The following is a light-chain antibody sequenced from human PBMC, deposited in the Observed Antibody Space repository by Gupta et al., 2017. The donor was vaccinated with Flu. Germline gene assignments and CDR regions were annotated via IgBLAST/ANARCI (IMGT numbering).Light chain of an antibody. CDR1: SSNIGSNT. V-gene: IGLV1-44*01. CDR2: SNN. CDR3: AAWDDSLSGRV. J-gene: IGLJ3*02. Sequence: QSVLTQPPSASGTPGQRVTISCSGSSSNIGSNTVNWYQQLPGTAPKLLIYSNNQRPSGVPDRFSASKSGTSASPAISGLQSEDEADYYCAAWDDSLSGRVFGGGTKLTVL.